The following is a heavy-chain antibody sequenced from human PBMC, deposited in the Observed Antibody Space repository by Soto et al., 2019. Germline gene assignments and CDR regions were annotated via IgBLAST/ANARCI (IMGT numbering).Heavy chain of an antibody. CDR3: ARGLGWFGESRINYFDY. J-gene: IGHJ4*02. D-gene: IGHD3-10*01. CDR1: GGTFSSYA. CDR2: IIPIFGTA. V-gene: IGHV1-69*01. Sequence: QVQLVQSGAEVKKPGSSVKVSCKASGGTFSSYAISWVRQAPGQGLEWMGGIIPIFGTANYAQKFQGRVTITADESTSTAYMELSSLRSEDTAVYYCARGLGWFGESRINYFDYWGQGTLVTVSS.